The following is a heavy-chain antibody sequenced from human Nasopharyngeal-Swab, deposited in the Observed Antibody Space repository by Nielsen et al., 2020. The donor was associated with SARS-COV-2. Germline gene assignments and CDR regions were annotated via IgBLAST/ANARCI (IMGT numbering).Heavy chain of an antibody. CDR2: ISGDGRSQ. J-gene: IGHJ4*02. CDR1: GFTLGDYY. Sequence: GESLKISCVASGFTLGDYYMDWVRQAPGKGLEWVAIISGDGRSQYYVDSVKGRFTISRDSSKNTLFLQLNSLTVEDTAVYFCVKEGPRYYFDNWGQGTLVTVSS. V-gene: IGHV3-30*18. D-gene: IGHD1-14*01. CDR3: VKEGPRYYFDN.